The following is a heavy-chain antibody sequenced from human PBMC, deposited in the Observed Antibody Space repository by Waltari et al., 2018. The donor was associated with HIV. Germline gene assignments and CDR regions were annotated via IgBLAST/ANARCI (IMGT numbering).Heavy chain of an antibody. J-gene: IGHJ4*02. CDR1: GFTFSTYN. CDR3: AGGGYDYAWGTYRPFDY. CDR2: IRSFGSYI. V-gene: IGHV3-21*03. D-gene: IGHD3-16*02. Sequence: EVQLVESGGGLVKPGGSLRLSCAASGFTFSTYNMNWVRQAPGKGLEWVSSIRSFGSYIYYPDSFKGLFTISRDNAKNSLYLQMNSLRAEDTAVYYCAGGGYDYAWGTYRPFDYWGQGTLVTVSS.